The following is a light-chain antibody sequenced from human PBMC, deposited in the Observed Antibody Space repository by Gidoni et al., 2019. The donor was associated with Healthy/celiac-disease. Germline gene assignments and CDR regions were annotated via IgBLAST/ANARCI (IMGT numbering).Light chain of an antibody. V-gene: IGKV1-39*01. J-gene: IGKJ4*01. CDR2: AAS. Sequence: DIQMTQSPSSLSASVGDRVTIPCRASQSISTYLNWYQQRPGKAPKLLIYAASSLQSGVPSRFSGSGSGTDFTLTISSLQPEDFATYYCQQSYSTPLTFXGXTKVDIK. CDR1: QSISTY. CDR3: QQSYSTPLT.